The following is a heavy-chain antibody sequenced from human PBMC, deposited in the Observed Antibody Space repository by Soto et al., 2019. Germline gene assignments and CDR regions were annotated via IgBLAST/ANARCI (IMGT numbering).Heavy chain of an antibody. D-gene: IGHD2-2*01. CDR3: ARNVPGSTSRPDYWYFDL. Sequence: EVQLLESGGGLVQPGGSLRLSWAGSGFTFINYAMNWVRQAPGKGLEWVSTISGGGDAPFFADSVRGRFTISRDNSKNTVTLQMNNLGVDDTAVYFCARNVPGSTSRPDYWYFDLWGRGTLVTVSS. J-gene: IGHJ2*01. V-gene: IGHV3-23*01. CDR1: GFTFINYA. CDR2: ISGGGDAP.